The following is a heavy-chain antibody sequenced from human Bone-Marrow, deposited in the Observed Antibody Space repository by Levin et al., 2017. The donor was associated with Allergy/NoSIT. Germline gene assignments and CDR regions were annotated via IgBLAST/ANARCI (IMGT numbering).Heavy chain of an antibody. J-gene: IGHJ4*02. CDR1: GLTFSSYW. CDR3: ARDRYYDSSGYEPDY. D-gene: IGHD3-22*01. V-gene: IGHV3-7*01. CDR2: IKQDGSEK. Sequence: GGSLRLSCAASGLTFSSYWMSWVRQAPGKGLEWVANIKQDGSEKYYVDSVKGRFTISRDNAKNSLYLQMNSLRAEDTAVYYCARDRYYDSSGYEPDYWGQGTLVTVSS.